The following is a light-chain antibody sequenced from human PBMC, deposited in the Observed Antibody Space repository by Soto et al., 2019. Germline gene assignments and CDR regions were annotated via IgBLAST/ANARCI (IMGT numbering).Light chain of an antibody. Sequence: QSVLTQPPSASGTPGQRVTISCSGITSNIGSNAVHWHQQLPGKAPILLIFHDDLLPSGVSDRFSGSKSGTSASLAISGLQSEDEADYYCAAWDDSLNGFVFGTGTKLTVL. CDR3: AAWDDSLNGFV. J-gene: IGLJ1*01. CDR1: TSNIGSNA. V-gene: IGLV1-36*01. CDR2: HDD.